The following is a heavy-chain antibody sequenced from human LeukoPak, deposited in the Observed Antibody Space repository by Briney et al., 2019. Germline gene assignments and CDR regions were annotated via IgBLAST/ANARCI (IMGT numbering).Heavy chain of an antibody. J-gene: IGHJ4*02. V-gene: IGHV1-8*01. CDR3: AKDMMVRGVLTISFDY. CDR1: GYTFTSYD. CDR2: MNPNSGNT. Sequence: ASVKVSCKASGYTFTSYDINWVRQATGQGLEWMGWMNPNSGNTGYAQKFQGRVTMTRNTSISTAYMELSSLRAEDTALYYCAKDMMVRGVLTISFDYWGQGTLVTVSS. D-gene: IGHD3-10*01.